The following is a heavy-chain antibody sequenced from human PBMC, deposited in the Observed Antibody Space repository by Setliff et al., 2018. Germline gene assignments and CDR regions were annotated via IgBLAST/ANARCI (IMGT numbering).Heavy chain of an antibody. J-gene: IGHJ6*03. CDR1: GYTFTNHY. D-gene: IGHD5-12*01. Sequence: ASVKVSCKASGYTFTNHYMHWVRQAPGQGLEWMGMINPGGGSTTYAQKFQGRVTMTRDTSTSTVYMGLSSLRTEDTAVYYCAREGVDIRSSTDYRYYMDVWGKGTTVTVSS. CDR3: AREGVDIRSSTDYRYYMDV. CDR2: INPGGGST. V-gene: IGHV1-46*01.